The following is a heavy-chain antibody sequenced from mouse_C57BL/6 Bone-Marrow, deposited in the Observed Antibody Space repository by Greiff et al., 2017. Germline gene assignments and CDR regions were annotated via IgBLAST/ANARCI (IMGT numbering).Heavy chain of an antibody. CDR3: ARLEFDGSSGDWYFEV. D-gene: IGHD1-1*01. CDR1: GYTFTSYD. CDR2: IYPRDGST. Sequence: VKLVESGPELVKPGASVKLSCKASGYTFTSYDINWVKQRPGQGLEWIGWIYPRDGSTKYNEKFKGKATWTVDTSSSTAYMELHSLTSEDSAVYFCARLEFDGSSGDWYFEVWGTGTTGTVSS. V-gene: IGHV1-85*01. J-gene: IGHJ1*03.